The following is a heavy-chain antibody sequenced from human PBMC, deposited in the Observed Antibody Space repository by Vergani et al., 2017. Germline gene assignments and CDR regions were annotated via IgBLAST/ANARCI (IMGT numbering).Heavy chain of an antibody. V-gene: IGHV3-30*18. CDR1: GFTFSSHG. J-gene: IGHJ4*02. Sequence: QVQLVESGGGVVQPERSLRLSCAASGFTFSSHGVHWVRQAPGKGLEWVAVISYDGSNKYYADSVKGRFTISRDNSKNTLYLQMNSLRAEDTAVYYCAKAPDNGVCDYWGQGTLVTVSS. CDR2: ISYDGSNK. CDR3: AKAPDNGVCDY. D-gene: IGHD2-8*01.